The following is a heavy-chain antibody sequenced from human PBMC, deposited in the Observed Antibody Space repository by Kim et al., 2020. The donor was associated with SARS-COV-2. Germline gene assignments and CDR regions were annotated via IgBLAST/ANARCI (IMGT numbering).Heavy chain of an antibody. J-gene: IGHJ4*02. D-gene: IGHD1-26*01. Sequence: SETLSLTCAVYGGSFSGYYWSWIRQPPGKGLEWIGEINHSGSTNYNPSLKSRVTISVDTSKNQFSLKLSSVTAAATAVYYCARGREGDYWGPGTLVTVSS. CDR2: INHSGST. V-gene: IGHV4-34*01. CDR1: GGSFSGYY. CDR3: ARGREGDY.